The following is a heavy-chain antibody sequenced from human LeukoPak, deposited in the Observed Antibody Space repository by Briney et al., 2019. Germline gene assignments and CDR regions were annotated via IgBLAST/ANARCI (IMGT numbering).Heavy chain of an antibody. D-gene: IGHD3-22*01. J-gene: IGHJ4*02. CDR3: AKDWPDHYDSSGFLQY. CDR1: GFTFSSYG. V-gene: IGHV3-30*18. CDR2: ISYDGSNK. Sequence: GRSLRLSCAASGFTFSSYGMHWVRQAPGKGLEWVAVISYDGSNKYYADSVKGRFTISRDNSKNTLYLQMNSLRAEDTAVYYCAKDWPDHYDSSGFLQYWGQGTLVPGSS.